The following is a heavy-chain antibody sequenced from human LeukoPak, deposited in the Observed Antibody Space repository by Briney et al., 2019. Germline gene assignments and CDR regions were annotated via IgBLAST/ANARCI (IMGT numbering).Heavy chain of an antibody. CDR2: INSDGSVT. Sequence: GGSLRLSCAASGFTFSSYWTHWVRQAPGKGLLWVSRINSDGSVTTYADSVKGRFTISRDTAKNTLYPQMNSLRAEDTAVYYCTRATGSFYGLGYWGQGTLVTVSS. D-gene: IGHD1-26*01. CDR1: GFTFSSYW. V-gene: IGHV3-74*01. J-gene: IGHJ4*02. CDR3: TRATGSFYGLGY.